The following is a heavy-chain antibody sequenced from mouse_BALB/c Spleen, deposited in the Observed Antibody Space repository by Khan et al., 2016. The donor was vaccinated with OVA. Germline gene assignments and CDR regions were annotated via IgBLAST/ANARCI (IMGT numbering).Heavy chain of an antibody. Sequence: EVELVESGGDLVKPGGSLKLSCAASGFTFSSYGMSWVRQIPDKRLEWVATISSGGSYTYYPDSLKGRFTISRDNAKNTLYLQMSSLKSEDRAMYYCARQPGYYGGSAMDYWGQGTSVTVSS. CDR1: GFTFSSYG. D-gene: IGHD2-3*01. J-gene: IGHJ4*01. CDR3: ARQPGYYGGSAMDY. V-gene: IGHV5-6*01. CDR2: ISSGGSYT.